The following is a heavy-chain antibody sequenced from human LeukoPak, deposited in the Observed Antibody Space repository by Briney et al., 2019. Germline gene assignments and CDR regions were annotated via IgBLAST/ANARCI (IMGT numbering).Heavy chain of an antibody. CDR3: ARDLRIAARPVAWFDP. Sequence: GGSLRLSCAASGFTFSSYSMNWVRQAPGKGLEWVSSISSSSSYIYYADSVKGRFTISRDNAKNSLYLQMNSLRAEDTAVYYCARDLRIAARPVAWFDPWGQGTLVTVSS. CDR1: GFTFSSYS. CDR2: ISSSSSYI. D-gene: IGHD6-6*01. V-gene: IGHV3-21*01. J-gene: IGHJ5*02.